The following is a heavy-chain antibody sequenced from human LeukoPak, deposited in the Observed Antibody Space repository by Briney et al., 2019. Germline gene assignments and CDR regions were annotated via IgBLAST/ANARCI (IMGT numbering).Heavy chain of an antibody. Sequence: GGSLRLSCAASGFTFDDYGMNWVRQAPGKGLEWVSYISSSSSTIYYADSVKGRFTISRDNAKNSLYLQMNSLRAEDTAVYYCARAGNYDFWSGYYYYYMDVWGKGTTVTVSS. CDR3: ARAGNYDFWSGYYYYYMDV. J-gene: IGHJ6*03. CDR2: ISSSSSTI. CDR1: GFTFDDYG. D-gene: IGHD3-3*01. V-gene: IGHV3-48*01.